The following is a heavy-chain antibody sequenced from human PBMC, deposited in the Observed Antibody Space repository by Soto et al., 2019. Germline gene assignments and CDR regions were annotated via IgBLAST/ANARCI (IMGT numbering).Heavy chain of an antibody. CDR3: AKARNYYDMEDAFEI. CDR1: GFTFSSYA. Sequence: GGSLRLSCAASGFTFSSYAMHWVRQAPGKGLEWVAVISYDGSNQYYADSVKGRFTISRDNSKNTLYLQVNSLRADDTAVYYCAKARNYYDMEDAFEIWGQGTMVTVSS. V-gene: IGHV3-30*18. J-gene: IGHJ3*02. CDR2: ISYDGSNQ. D-gene: IGHD3-22*01.